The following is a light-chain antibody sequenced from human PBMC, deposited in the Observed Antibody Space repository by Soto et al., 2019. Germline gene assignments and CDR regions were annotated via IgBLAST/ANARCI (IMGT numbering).Light chain of an antibody. CDR2: AAS. J-gene: IGKJ1*01. CDR3: LQDYSYPRT. Sequence: AIQMTKSPSSLSASIGDRVTITCRASQGIRNELGWYQQKPGKAPILLIYAASSLQSGVPSRFSGSGSGTDFTLTISSLQPEDFATYYCLQDYSYPRTFGQGTKVEVK. V-gene: IGKV1-6*01. CDR1: QGIRNE.